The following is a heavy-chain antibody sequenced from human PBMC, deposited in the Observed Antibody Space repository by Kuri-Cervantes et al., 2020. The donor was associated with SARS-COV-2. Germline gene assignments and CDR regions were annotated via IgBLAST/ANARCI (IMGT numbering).Heavy chain of an antibody. CDR3: AVSRGSGRTPPGY. J-gene: IGHJ4*02. CDR1: GFTFSSYS. CDR2: ISSSSSTI. D-gene: IGHD3-10*01. Sequence: GGSLRLSCAASGFTFSSYSMNWVRQAPGKGLEWVSYISSSSSTIYYADSVKGRFTISRDNAKNSLYQQMNSLRAEDTAVYYCAVSRGSGRTPPGYWGQGTLVTVSS. V-gene: IGHV3-48*01.